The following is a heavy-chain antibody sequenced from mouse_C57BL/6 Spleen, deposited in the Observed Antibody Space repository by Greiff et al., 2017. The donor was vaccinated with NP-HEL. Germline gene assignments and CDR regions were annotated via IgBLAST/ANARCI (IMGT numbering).Heavy chain of an antibody. J-gene: IGHJ2*01. CDR2: IDPEDGDT. CDR3: TRVYYYGSSFEDY. D-gene: IGHD1-1*01. Sequence: VQLQQSGAELVRPGASVKLSCTASGFNIKDYYMHWVKQRPEQGLEWIGRIDPEDGDTEYAPKFQGKATMTADTSSNTAYLQLSSLTSEDTAVYYCTRVYYYGSSFEDYWGQGTTLTVSS. CDR1: GFNIKDYY. V-gene: IGHV14-1*01.